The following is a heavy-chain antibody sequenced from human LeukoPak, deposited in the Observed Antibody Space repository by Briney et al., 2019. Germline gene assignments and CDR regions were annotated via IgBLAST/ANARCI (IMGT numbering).Heavy chain of an antibody. Sequence: RTGGSLRLSCAASGFTFSSYSMNWVRQAPGKGLEWVSSISSSSSYIYYGDSVKGRFTISRDNAKNSLYLQMNSLRAEDTAVYYCAARGVVISNDAFDIWGQGTMVTVSS. J-gene: IGHJ3*02. V-gene: IGHV3-21*01. CDR3: AARGVVISNDAFDI. CDR1: GFTFSSYS. CDR2: ISSSSSYI. D-gene: IGHD3-22*01.